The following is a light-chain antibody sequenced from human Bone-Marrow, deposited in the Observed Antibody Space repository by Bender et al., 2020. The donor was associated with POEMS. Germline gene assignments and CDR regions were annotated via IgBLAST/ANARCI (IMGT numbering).Light chain of an antibody. CDR1: SSDVGGYNY. J-gene: IGLJ2*01. CDR3: SSYTTSNTLVI. CDR2: DLN. Sequence: QSALTQPASVSGSPGQSITISCTGTSSDVGGYNYVSWYQQHPGKAPKLIIYDLNKRPSGVSNRFSASKSGNTASLTISWLQAEDEADYYCSSYTTSNTLVIFGGGTNLTVL. V-gene: IGLV2-14*03.